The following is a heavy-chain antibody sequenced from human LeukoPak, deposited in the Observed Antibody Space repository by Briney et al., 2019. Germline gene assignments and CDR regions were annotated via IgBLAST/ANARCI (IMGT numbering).Heavy chain of an antibody. CDR2: IYSGGST. CDR3: ARGPAGYN. Sequence: GGSLRLSCAASGFTVSSNHMSWVRQAPGKGLEWVSVIYSGGSTDYADSVKGRFTISRDNLKNTLYLQMNTLRAEDTAVYYCARGPAGYNWGQGTLVAVSS. J-gene: IGHJ4*02. D-gene: IGHD1-1*01. V-gene: IGHV3-53*01. CDR1: GFTVSSNH.